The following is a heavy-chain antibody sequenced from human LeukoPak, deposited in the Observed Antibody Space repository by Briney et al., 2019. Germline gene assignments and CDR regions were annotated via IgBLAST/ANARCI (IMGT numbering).Heavy chain of an antibody. Sequence: SETLSLTCTVSGASISSYYWSWIRQPPGKGLEWIGYIYSSRITNYNPSLKSRVTISVDTSKNQFSLKLSSVTAADTAVYYCARAVGATYFDYWGQGTLVTVSS. CDR3: ARAVGATYFDY. D-gene: IGHD1-26*01. V-gene: IGHV4-59*01. CDR2: IYSSRIT. CDR1: GASISSYY. J-gene: IGHJ4*02.